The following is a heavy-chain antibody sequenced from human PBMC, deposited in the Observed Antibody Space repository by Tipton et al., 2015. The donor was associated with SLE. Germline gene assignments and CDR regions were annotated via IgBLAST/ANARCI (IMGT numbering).Heavy chain of an antibody. CDR1: GYTFTSYA. V-gene: IGHV1-3*01. CDR3: ARSPYFYDSSGYAAGYFQH. Sequence: QSGAEVKKPGASVKVSCKASGYTFTSYAMHWVRQAPGQRLEWMGWINAGNGNTRYSQKFQGRVTITRDTSASTAYMELSSLGSEDTAVYYCARSPYFYDSSGYAAGYFQHWGQVPLVTVSS. J-gene: IGHJ1*01. CDR2: INAGNGNT. D-gene: IGHD3-22*01.